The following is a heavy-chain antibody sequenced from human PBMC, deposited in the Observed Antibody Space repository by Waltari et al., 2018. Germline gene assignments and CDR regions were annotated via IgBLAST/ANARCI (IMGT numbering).Heavy chain of an antibody. Sequence: QVQLVQSGAVVKKPRPPVTGSCTASGYHFPSYFMHPVRQAPGQGLEWMGIINPTGGSTTYAQNFQGRVTMTTDTSTTTVYMELSSLRSEDTAVYYCARPSLGGYYSVGFDIWGQGTMVTVSS. J-gene: IGHJ3*02. CDR2: INPTGGST. CDR1: GYHFPSYF. V-gene: IGHV1-46*01. CDR3: ARPSLGGYYSVGFDI. D-gene: IGHD3-22*01.